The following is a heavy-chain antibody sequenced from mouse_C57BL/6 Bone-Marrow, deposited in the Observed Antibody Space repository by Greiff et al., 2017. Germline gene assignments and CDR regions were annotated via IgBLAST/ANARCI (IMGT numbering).Heavy chain of an antibody. CDR3: AREASVYPYAMDY. CDR1: GFTFSDFY. V-gene: IGHV7-1*01. Sequence: EVKLVESGGGLVQSGRSLRLSCATSGFTFSDFYMEWVRQAPGKGLEWIAASRNKANDYTTEYSATVKGRFIVSRDTSKSILYLQMNALRAEDTAIYYCAREASVYPYAMDYWGQGTSVTVSS. J-gene: IGHJ4*01. CDR2: SRNKANDYTT. D-gene: IGHD6-1*01.